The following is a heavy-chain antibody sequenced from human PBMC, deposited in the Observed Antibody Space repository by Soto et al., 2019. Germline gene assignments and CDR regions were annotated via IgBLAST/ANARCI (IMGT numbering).Heavy chain of an antibody. CDR2: ISEDAETD. Sequence: VGSLRLSCVASRFTFSDFGMHWVRQGPGKGLEWLAVISEDAETDFHADSVKGRFTVSRDNFKETLYLQMNSLTTDDSGVYFCAKAPFRRPYYFYGMDVWGQGTTVTVSS. CDR1: RFTFSDFG. D-gene: IGHD3-10*01. CDR3: AKAPFRRPYYFYGMDV. V-gene: IGHV3-30*18. J-gene: IGHJ6*02.